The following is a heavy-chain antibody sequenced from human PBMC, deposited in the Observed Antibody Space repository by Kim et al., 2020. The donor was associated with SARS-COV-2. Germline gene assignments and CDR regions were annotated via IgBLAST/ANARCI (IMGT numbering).Heavy chain of an antibody. V-gene: IGHV1-18*04. Sequence: ASVKVSCKASGYTFTSYGISWVRQAPGQGLEWMGWISAYNGNTNYAQKLQGRVTMTTDTSTSTAYMELRSLRSDDTAVYYCARGPIVVVVAATNYYYYYGMDVWGQGTTVTVSS. J-gene: IGHJ6*02. CDR1: GYTFTSYG. CDR3: ARGPIVVVVAATNYYYYYGMDV. CDR2: ISAYNGNT. D-gene: IGHD2-15*01.